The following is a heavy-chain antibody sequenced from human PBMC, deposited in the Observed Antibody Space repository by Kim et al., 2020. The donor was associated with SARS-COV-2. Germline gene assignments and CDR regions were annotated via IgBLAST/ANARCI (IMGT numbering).Heavy chain of an antibody. D-gene: IGHD6-13*01. J-gene: IGHJ4*02. V-gene: IGHV3-23*01. Sequence: YYADSVKGRFTSSRDNSKNTLYLQMNSRRAEDTAVYYCAAGGTRGGSFDYWGQGTLVTVSS. CDR3: AAGGTRGGSFDY.